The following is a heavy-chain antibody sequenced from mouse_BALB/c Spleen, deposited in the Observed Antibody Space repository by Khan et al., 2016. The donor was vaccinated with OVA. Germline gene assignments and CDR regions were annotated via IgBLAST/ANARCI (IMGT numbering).Heavy chain of an antibody. Sequence: QVRLQQSGPELVRPGVSVKISCKGSGYTFTDYAMHWVKQSHSKSLEWLGLISTYSGNTNYKQKFKGKATITVDKSSSTAYMELARLTSEDSAIYYCTRPAYDGYYDYWGQGTTLTVSS. V-gene: IGHV1S137*01. D-gene: IGHD2-3*01. CDR3: TRPAYDGYYDY. CDR1: GYTFTDYA. J-gene: IGHJ2*01. CDR2: ISTYSGNT.